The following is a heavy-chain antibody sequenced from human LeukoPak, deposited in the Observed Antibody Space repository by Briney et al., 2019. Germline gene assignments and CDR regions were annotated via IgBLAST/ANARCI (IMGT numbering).Heavy chain of an antibody. V-gene: IGHV3-48*03. CDR2: ISSSGSTI. Sequence: GGSLRLSCAASGFTFSSYEMNWVRQAPGKGLEWVSYISSSGSTIYYADSVKGRFTISRDNAKNSLYLQMNSLRAEDTAVYYCARIVAATLWDYWGQGTLVTVSS. D-gene: IGHD2-15*01. CDR1: GFTFSSYE. J-gene: IGHJ4*02. CDR3: ARIVAATLWDY.